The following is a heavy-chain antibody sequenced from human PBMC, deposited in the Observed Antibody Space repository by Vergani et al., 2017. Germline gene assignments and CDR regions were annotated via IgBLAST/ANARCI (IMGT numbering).Heavy chain of an antibody. J-gene: IGHJ5*02. D-gene: IGHD2-8*02. CDR3: ARLNRASRKRVLVGRGLGFDP. CDR1: GGSFSDCY. Sequence: QVQLQQWGAGLLKPSETLSLTCAVYGGSFSDCYWSWIRQPPGTGLEWIAEINHSGSTNYNPSLTSRVTIPVDTSKNQFSLKLSSVTAADTAVYYCARLNRASRKRVLVGRGLGFDPWGQGNLVTVSS. CDR2: INHSGST. V-gene: IGHV4-34*01.